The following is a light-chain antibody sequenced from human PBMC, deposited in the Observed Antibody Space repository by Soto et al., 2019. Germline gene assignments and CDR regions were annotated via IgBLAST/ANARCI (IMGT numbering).Light chain of an antibody. Sequence: EIVMTQSPATLSVSPGERATLSCRASQSVSSNLAWYQQKPGQAPRLLIYGASTRANGIPARFSGSGSGTDLTLTISRLEPADFAVYYCQQRSNWPPWTFGQGTKVDIK. V-gene: IGKV3-15*01. CDR1: QSVSSN. J-gene: IGKJ1*01. CDR2: GAS. CDR3: QQRSNWPPWT.